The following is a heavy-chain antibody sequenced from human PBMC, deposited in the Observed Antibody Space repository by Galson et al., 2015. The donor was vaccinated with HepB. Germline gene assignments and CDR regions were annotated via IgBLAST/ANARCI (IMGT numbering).Heavy chain of an antibody. CDR2: ISSSSNTI. J-gene: IGHJ3*02. Sequence: SLRLSCAASGFTFSSYSMNWVRQAPGKGLEWVSYISSSSNTIYHADSVKGRFTISRDNAKNSLYLQMNSLRDEDTAVYYCARDLVEQLNDAFDIWGQGTMVTVSS. D-gene: IGHD6-6*01. CDR3: ARDLVEQLNDAFDI. V-gene: IGHV3-48*02. CDR1: GFTFSSYS.